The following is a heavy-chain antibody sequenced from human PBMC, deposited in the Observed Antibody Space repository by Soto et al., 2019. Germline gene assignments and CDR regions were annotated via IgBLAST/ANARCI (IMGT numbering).Heavy chain of an antibody. D-gene: IGHD3-3*01. J-gene: IGHJ6*02. CDR1: GYTFTSYD. CDR3: ARGERTYYDFWSGYYTGPYYGMDV. Sequence: ASVKVSCKASGYTFTSYDINWVRQATGQGLEWMGWMNPNSGNTGYAQKFQGRVTMTRNTSISTAYMELSSLRSEDTAVYYCARGERTYYDFWSGYYTGPYYGMDVWAKGPRSPSP. V-gene: IGHV1-8*01. CDR2: MNPNSGNT.